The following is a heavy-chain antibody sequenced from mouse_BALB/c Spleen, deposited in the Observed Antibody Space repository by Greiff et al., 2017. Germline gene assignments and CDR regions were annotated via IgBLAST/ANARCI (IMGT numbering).Heavy chain of an antibody. CDR2: IWSGGST. J-gene: IGHJ4*01. Sequence: VQRVESGPGLVQPSQSLSITCTVSGFSLTSYGVHWVRQSPGKGLEWLGVIWSGGSTDYNAAFISRLSISKDNSKSQVFFKMNSLQANDTAIYYCARNWELGDAMDYWGQGTSVTVSS. V-gene: IGHV2-2*02. CDR3: ARNWELGDAMDY. D-gene: IGHD4-1*01. CDR1: GFSLTSYG.